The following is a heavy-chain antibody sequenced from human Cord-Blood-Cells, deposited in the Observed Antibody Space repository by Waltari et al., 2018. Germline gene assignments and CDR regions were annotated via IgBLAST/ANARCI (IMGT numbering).Heavy chain of an antibody. CDR2: IYYSGST. Sequence: QLQLQESGPGLVKPSETLSLTCTVSGGSISSSSYYWGGIRQPPGKGLEWIGSIYYSGSTYYNPSLKSRVTISVDTSKNQFSLKLSSVTAADTAVYYCARHLDRAAAGIDYWGQGTLVTVSS. D-gene: IGHD6-13*01. CDR3: ARHLDRAAAGIDY. V-gene: IGHV4-39*01. J-gene: IGHJ4*02. CDR1: GGSISSSSYY.